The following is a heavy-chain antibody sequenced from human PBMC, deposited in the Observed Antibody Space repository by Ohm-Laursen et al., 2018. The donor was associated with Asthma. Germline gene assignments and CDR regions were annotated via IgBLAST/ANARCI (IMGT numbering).Heavy chain of an antibody. J-gene: IGHJ4*02. CDR2: IYYSGST. V-gene: IGHV4-39*01. D-gene: IGHD3-22*01. Sequence: GTLSLTCTVSGGSISSYYWGWIRQPPGKGLEWIGSIYYSGSTYYNPSLKSRVTISVDTSKNQFSLKLSSVTAADTAVYYCARQGFDSSGYYSYYFDYWGQGTLVTVSS. CDR3: ARQGFDSSGYYSYYFDY. CDR1: GGSISSYY.